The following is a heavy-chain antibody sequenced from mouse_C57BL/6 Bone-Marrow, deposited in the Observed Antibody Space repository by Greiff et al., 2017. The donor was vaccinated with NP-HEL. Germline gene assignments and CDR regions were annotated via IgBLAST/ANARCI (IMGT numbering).Heavy chain of an antibody. Sequence: EVHLVESEGGLVQPGSSMKLSCTTSGFTFSDYYMAWVRQVPEQGLDWVANINYDGSSTYYLDSLKSRFIISRDNAKNILYLQMSSLKSEDTATYYCAREGGLRRRTYAMDYWGQGTSVTVSS. CDR2: INYDGSST. CDR1: GFTFSDYY. V-gene: IGHV5-16*01. J-gene: IGHJ4*01. D-gene: IGHD2-4*01. CDR3: AREGGLRRRTYAMDY.